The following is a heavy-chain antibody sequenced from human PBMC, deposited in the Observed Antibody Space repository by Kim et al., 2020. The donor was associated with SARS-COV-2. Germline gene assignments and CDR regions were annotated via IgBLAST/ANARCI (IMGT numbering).Heavy chain of an antibody. CDR2: IIPIFGTA. CDR1: GGTFSSYA. CDR3: ARDEDIVVVPAADPNYYGMDV. Sequence: SVKVSCKASGGTFSSYAISWVRQAPGQGLEWMGGIIPIFGTANYAQKFQGRVTITADESTSTAYMELSSLRSEDTAVYYCARDEDIVVVPAADPNYYGMDVWGQGTTVTVSS. J-gene: IGHJ6*02. V-gene: IGHV1-69*13. D-gene: IGHD2-2*01.